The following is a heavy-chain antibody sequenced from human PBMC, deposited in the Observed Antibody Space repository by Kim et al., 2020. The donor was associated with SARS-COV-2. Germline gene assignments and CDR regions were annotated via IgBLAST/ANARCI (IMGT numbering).Heavy chain of an antibody. V-gene: IGHV4-31*03. CDR3: ARNYYDSSGYYFDAFDI. CDR2: IYYSGST. Sequence: TLSLTCTVSGGSISSGGYYWSWIRQHPGKGLEWIGYIYYSGSTYYNPSLKSRVTISVDTSKNQFSLKLSSVTAADTAVYYCARNYYDSSGYYFDAFDIWGQGTMVTVSS. J-gene: IGHJ3*02. CDR1: GGSISSGGYY. D-gene: IGHD3-22*01.